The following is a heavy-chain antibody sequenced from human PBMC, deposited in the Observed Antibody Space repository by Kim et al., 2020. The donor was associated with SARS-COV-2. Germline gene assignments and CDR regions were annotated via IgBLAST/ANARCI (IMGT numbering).Heavy chain of an antibody. CDR3: ATVGAVVSDY. J-gene: IGHJ4*02. CDR2: ET. V-gene: IGHV1-24*01. D-gene: IGHD3-22*01. Sequence: ETIYAQKFQGRVTMTEDTSTDTAYMELSSLRSEDTAVYYCATVGAVVSDYWGQGTLVTVSS.